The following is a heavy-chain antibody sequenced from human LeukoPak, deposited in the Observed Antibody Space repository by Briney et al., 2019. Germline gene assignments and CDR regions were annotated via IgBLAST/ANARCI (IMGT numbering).Heavy chain of an antibody. V-gene: IGHV3-73*01. CDR2: IRTNRNNYAT. Sequence: GGSLRLSCAASGFIFSDSAMHWVRQASGKGPEWIGRIRTNRNNYATAYAASVRGRFTISRDDSKNTAFLEMSSLKTEDTAVYYCTGRDDYGDYWGQGIVVTVSS. CDR3: TGRDDYGDY. J-gene: IGHJ4*02. CDR1: GFIFSDSA.